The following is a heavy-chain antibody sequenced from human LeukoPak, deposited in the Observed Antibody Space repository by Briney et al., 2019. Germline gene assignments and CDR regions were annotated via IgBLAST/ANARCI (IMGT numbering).Heavy chain of an antibody. V-gene: IGHV3-30*12. Sequence: GGSLRLSCAASGFTFSSYGIHWVRQAPGMGLEGVADSSFDGNSGYNADSVKGRFTISRDNAKNSLYLQMNSLRADDTAVYYCAREAQLPGGNWFDPWGQGTLVTVSS. CDR1: GFTFSSYG. J-gene: IGHJ5*02. D-gene: IGHD2-2*01. CDR2: SSFDGNSG. CDR3: AREAQLPGGNWFDP.